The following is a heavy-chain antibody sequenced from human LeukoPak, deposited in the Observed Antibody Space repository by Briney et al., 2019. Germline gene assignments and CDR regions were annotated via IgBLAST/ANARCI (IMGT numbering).Heavy chain of an antibody. Sequence: PSETLSLTCTVSGGSISSGDYSWSWIRQPPGKGLEWIGYIYYSGSTYYNPSLKSRVTISVDTSKNQFSLKPSSVTAADTAVYYCARGIHSSELYSRAYYYYYGMDVWGQGTTVTVSS. CDR3: ARGIHSSELYSRAYYYYYGMDV. V-gene: IGHV4-30-4*01. D-gene: IGHD6-25*01. J-gene: IGHJ6*02. CDR1: GGSISSGDYS. CDR2: IYYSGST.